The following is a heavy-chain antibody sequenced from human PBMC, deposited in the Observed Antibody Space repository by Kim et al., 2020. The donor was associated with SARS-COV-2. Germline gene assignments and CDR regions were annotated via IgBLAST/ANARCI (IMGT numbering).Heavy chain of an antibody. Sequence: ASVKVSCKASGYTFTGYYMHWVRQAPGQGLEWMGWINPNSGGTNYAQKFQGWVTMTRDTSISTAYMELSRLRSDDTAVYYCAREAYSGSYLDPWGQGTLVTVSS. V-gene: IGHV1-2*04. J-gene: IGHJ5*02. D-gene: IGHD1-26*01. CDR1: GYTFTGYY. CDR3: AREAYSGSYLDP. CDR2: INPNSGGT.